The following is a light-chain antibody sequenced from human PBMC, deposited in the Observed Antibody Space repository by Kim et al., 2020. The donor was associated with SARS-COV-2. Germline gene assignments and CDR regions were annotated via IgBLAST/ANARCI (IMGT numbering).Light chain of an antibody. J-gene: IGLJ2*01. V-gene: IGLV3-19*01. CDR2: GKN. CDR1: SLRSYY. CDR3: NSRASNDNVV. Sequence: SSELTQDPAVSVALGQTVRITRQGDSLRSYYATWYQQKPGQAPILVIYGKNNRHSGIPDRSSGSSSGNTASLTITGTQAGDEADYYCNSRASNDNVVFGG.